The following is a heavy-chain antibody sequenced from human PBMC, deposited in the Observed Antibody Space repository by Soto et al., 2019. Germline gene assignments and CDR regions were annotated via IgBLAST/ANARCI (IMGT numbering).Heavy chain of an antibody. CDR1: GFTFSSYG. D-gene: IGHD2-15*01. J-gene: IGHJ4*02. CDR2: ISYDGSGGST. CDR3: AKEPGPIGY. Sequence: GGSLRLSCAVSGFTFSSYGMHWVRQAPGKGLEWVAVISYDGSGGSTYYADSVKGRFTISRDNSKNTLYLQMNSLRAEDTAVYYCAKEPGPIGYWGQGTLVTVSS. V-gene: IGHV3-30*12.